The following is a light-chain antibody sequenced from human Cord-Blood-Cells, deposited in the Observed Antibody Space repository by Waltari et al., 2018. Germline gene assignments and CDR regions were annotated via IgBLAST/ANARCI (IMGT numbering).Light chain of an antibody. CDR2: EFS. CDR1: SSDVGGYNY. J-gene: IGLJ2*01. CDR3: SSYTSSSTVV. Sequence: QSALTQPASVSGSPGQSITISCTGTSSDVGGYNYVSWYQQHPGKAPKLMIYEFSNRPSGVSNLFSGSKSGNTASLTISGLQAEDEADYYCSSYTSSSTVVFGGGTKLTVL. V-gene: IGLV2-14*01.